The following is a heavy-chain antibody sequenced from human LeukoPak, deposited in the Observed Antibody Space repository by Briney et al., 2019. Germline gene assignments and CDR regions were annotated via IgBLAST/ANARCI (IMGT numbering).Heavy chain of an antibody. D-gene: IGHD2-21*02. Sequence: GGSLRLSCAASGFTFSSYEMNWVRQAPGKGLEWVSYISSSGSTIYYADSVKGRFTISRDNAKNSLYLQMNSLRAEDTAVYYCARDREDIVVVTADYFDYWGQGTLVTVSS. CDR3: ARDREDIVVVTADYFDY. CDR2: ISSSGSTI. CDR1: GFTFSSYE. J-gene: IGHJ4*02. V-gene: IGHV3-48*03.